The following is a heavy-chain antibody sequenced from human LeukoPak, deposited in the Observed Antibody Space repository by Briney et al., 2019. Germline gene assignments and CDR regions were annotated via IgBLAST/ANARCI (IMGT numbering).Heavy chain of an antibody. CDR1: GGSISTSSYY. V-gene: IGHV4-39*07. Sequence: SETLSLTCTVSGGSISTSSYYWGWIRQPPGKGLECIGTIYYTGTTYYNPSLKSRVTISVDTSKNQFSLKLSSVTAADTAVYYCARRSLYDYVWGSYRTPFDYWGQGTLVTVSS. D-gene: IGHD3-16*02. CDR3: ARRSLYDYVWGSYRTPFDY. CDR2: IYYTGTT. J-gene: IGHJ4*02.